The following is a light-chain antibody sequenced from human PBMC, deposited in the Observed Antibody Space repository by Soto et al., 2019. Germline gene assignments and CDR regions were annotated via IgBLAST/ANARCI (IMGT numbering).Light chain of an antibody. CDR1: QGISNY. J-gene: IGKJ1*01. CDR2: TAS. CDR3: QKYNSAPWT. V-gene: IGKV1-27*01. Sequence: DIQMTQSPSSLSASAGDRVTITCRASQGISNYLAWYQQRPGKVPKLLIYTASTWQSGVPSRFSGSGSGAEFTLTISSLQPEDVATYYCQKYNSAPWTFGQGTKVEIK.